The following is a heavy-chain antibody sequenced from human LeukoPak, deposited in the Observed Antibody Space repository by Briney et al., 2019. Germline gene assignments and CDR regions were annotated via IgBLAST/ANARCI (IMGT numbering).Heavy chain of an antibody. D-gene: IGHD2-8*02. CDR3: AREESGGYFDY. Sequence: ASVKVSCKTSGYTFTGQYLHWVRQAPGQGLEWMGWINPNSGGTKSAQKFQGRVIMTRDTSTTTVYMELSSLRSEDAAVYYCAREESGGYFDYWGQGTLVTVSS. J-gene: IGHJ4*02. CDR2: INPNSGGT. CDR1: GYTFTGQY. V-gene: IGHV1-2*02.